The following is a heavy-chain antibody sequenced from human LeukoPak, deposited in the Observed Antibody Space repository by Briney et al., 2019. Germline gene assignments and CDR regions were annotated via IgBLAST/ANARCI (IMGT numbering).Heavy chain of an antibody. Sequence: GESLKISCKGSGYSFTSYWIGWVRQMPGKGLEWMGIIYPGDSDTRYSPSFQGQVTISADKSISTAYLQWSSLKASDTAMYYCARPYPTYYDILTGWGAFDIWGQGTMVTVSS. CDR3: ARPYPTYYDILTGWGAFDI. CDR2: IYPGDSDT. V-gene: IGHV5-51*01. J-gene: IGHJ3*02. CDR1: GYSFTSYW. D-gene: IGHD3-9*01.